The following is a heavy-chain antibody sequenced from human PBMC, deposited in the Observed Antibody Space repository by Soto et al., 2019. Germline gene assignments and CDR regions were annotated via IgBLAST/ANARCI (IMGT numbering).Heavy chain of an antibody. CDR2: INHSGST. J-gene: IGHJ4*02. CDR3: ARGRGIAVVPAAMSEGGDY. CDR1: GGSFSGYY. Sequence: SETLSLTCAVYGGSFSGYYWSWIRQPPGKGLEWIGEINHSGSTNYNPSLKSRVTISVDTSKNQFSLKLSSVTAADTAVYYCARGRGIAVVPAAMSEGGDYWGQGTLVT. D-gene: IGHD2-2*01. V-gene: IGHV4-34*01.